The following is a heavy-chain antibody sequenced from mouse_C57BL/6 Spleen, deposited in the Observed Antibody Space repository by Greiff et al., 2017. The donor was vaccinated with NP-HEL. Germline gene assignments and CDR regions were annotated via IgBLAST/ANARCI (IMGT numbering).Heavy chain of an antibody. CDR2: INPGSGGT. CDR3: ARSEDYDAMDY. Sequence: QVQLQQSGAELVRPGTSVKVSCKASGYAFTNYLIEWVKQRPGQGLEWIGVINPGSGGTNYNEKFKGKATLTADKSSSTAYMQLSSLTSEDSAVYFCARSEDYDAMDYWGQGTSVTVSS. J-gene: IGHJ4*01. V-gene: IGHV1-54*01. CDR1: GYAFTNYL.